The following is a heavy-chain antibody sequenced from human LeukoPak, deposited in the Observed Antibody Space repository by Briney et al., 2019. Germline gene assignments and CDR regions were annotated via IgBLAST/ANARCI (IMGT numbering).Heavy chain of an antibody. D-gene: IGHD6-13*01. J-gene: IGHJ2*01. CDR3: AKDWEDSSSWTNWYFDL. Sequence: GGSLRLSCAASGFTFSSYGMHWVRQAPGKGLEWVAFIRYDGSSKYYADSVKGRFTISRDNSKNTLYLQMNSLRAEDTAVYYCAKDWEDSSSWTNWYFDLWGRGTLVTVSS. CDR2: IRYDGSSK. V-gene: IGHV3-30*02. CDR1: GFTFSSYG.